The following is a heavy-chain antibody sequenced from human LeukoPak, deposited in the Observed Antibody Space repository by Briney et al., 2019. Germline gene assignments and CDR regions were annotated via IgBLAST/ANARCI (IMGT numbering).Heavy chain of an antibody. Sequence: GGSLRLSCAASGLTFSSYWMSWVRQAPGKGLEWVANIKPDGSEKYYVDSVKGRFTISRDNAKNSLYLQMNSLRAEDTAVYYCARDHGRGLLWFGELKPMDVWGKGTTVTVSS. CDR2: IKPDGSEK. CDR3: ARDHGRGLLWFGELKPMDV. D-gene: IGHD3-10*01. V-gene: IGHV3-7*01. CDR1: GLTFSSYW. J-gene: IGHJ6*03.